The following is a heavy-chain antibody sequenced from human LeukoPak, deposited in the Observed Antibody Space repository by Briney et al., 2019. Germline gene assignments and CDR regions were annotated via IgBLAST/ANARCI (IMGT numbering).Heavy chain of an antibody. CDR2: IIPIFGTA. CDR3: ARDTGRSSSWANYYYMDV. CDR1: GGTFSSYA. J-gene: IGHJ6*03. V-gene: IGHV1-69*05. Sequence: SVKVSCKASGGTFSSYAISWVRQAPGRGLEWMGGIIPIFGTANYAQKFQGRVTITTDESTSTAYMELSSLRSEDTAVYYCARDTGRSSSWANYYYMDVWGKGTTVTVSS. D-gene: IGHD6-13*01.